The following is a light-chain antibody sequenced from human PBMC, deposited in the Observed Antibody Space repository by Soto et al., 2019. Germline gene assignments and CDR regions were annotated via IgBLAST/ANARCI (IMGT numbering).Light chain of an antibody. CDR3: QQYNNWPPVT. CDR2: GAS. J-gene: IGKJ2*01. V-gene: IGKV3-15*01. Sequence: EIVMTQSPATLSVSPGERATLSCSASQSVSSNLAWYQQKPGQAPRLLIYGASTRATGIPARFSGSGSGTEFTLTISSLQSEDFAVYYWQQYNNWPPVTFGQGTKVEIK. CDR1: QSVSSN.